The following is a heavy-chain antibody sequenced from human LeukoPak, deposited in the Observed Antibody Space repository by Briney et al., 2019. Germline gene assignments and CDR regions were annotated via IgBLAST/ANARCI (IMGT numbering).Heavy chain of an antibody. V-gene: IGHV1-8*01. CDR3: ALEMATSPFDY. Sequence: PRASVRVSCTASGYTFTSYDINWVRQAPGQGLEWMGWMNPNSGNTGYAQKFQGRVTMTRNTSISTAYMELSSLRSEDTAVYYCALEMATSPFDYWGQGTLVTVSS. J-gene: IGHJ4*02. D-gene: IGHD5-24*01. CDR1: GYTFTSYD. CDR2: MNPNSGNT.